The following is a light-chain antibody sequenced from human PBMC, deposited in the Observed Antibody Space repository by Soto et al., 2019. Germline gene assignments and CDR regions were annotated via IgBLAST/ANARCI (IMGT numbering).Light chain of an antibody. CDR1: SSDGADYKD. CDR2: EVT. J-gene: IGLJ1*01. V-gene: IGLV2-14*01. Sequence: QSVLTQPASVSGSPGQSITIYCTATSSDGADYKDVSWYQQHHGNAPKLMIYEVTYRPSGVSNLFSGSKSGNTASLTISGLQAEEEAEYYCSSYKTSSTVFGTGTKLTVL. CDR3: SSYKTSSTV.